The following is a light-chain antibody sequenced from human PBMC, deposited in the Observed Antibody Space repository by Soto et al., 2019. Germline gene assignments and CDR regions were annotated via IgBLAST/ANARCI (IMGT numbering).Light chain of an antibody. J-gene: IGKJ2*01. CDR3: QQYHSLYT. V-gene: IGKV1-5*01. CDR1: QTIGTR. Sequence: DIQMTQSPSMVSASVGDRVTITCRASQTIGTRLAWYQRKPGKALKFLIYDASTLESGVPSRFSGSGSGTEFTLTISSLQPDDLATYYCQQYHSLYTFGQGTNLEIK. CDR2: DAS.